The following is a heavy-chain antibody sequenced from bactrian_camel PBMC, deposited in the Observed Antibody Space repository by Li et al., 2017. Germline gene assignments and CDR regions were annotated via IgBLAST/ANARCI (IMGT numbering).Heavy chain of an antibody. Sequence: VQLVESGGDLVQPGGSLKLSCAASGFTFDDYTMVWIRQAAGKGLEWVTSISLGGDNTKYAESVKGRFTVARDNAKSTVLLRMNSLNVEDTAVYYCARGRSWFGTNFDYWGQGTQVTVS. CDR2: ISLGGDNT. CDR3: ARGRSWFGTNFDY. V-gene: IGHV3-1*01. D-gene: IGHD6*01. CDR1: GFTFDDYT. J-gene: IGHJ6*01.